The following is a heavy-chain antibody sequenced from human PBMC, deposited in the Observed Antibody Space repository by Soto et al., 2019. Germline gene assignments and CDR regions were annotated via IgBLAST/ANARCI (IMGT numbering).Heavy chain of an antibody. J-gene: IGHJ5*02. CDR1: GFTFSSSA. CDR3: AKCSVGTVRTSGWCNWFDP. CDR2: IRVGGGDT. Sequence: EVRLLESGGGLAQPGGSRRLSCAASGFTFSSSAMNWVRQAPGKGLEWVSSIRVGGGDTFYADSVRGWFTVSRDISRNTLDLQMNSLRAEDTAIYYCAKCSVGTVRTSGWCNWFDPWGQGTLVTVSS. V-gene: IGHV3-23*01. D-gene: IGHD6-19*01.